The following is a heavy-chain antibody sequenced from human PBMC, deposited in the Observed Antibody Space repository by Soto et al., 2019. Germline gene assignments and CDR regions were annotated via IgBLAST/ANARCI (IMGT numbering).Heavy chain of an antibody. D-gene: IGHD2-2*01. CDR3: ARSYTTTWTSWGP. V-gene: IGHV4-59*01. Sequence: SETLSLTCTVSGGSISSYYWSWIRQPPGKGLEWIGYIYSSGTTKYNPSLKSRVSISVDTSKNQVSLKLSSVTVADTAVYYCARSYTTTWTSWGPWGQGTLVTVSS. CDR1: GGSISSYY. J-gene: IGHJ5*02. CDR2: IYSSGTT.